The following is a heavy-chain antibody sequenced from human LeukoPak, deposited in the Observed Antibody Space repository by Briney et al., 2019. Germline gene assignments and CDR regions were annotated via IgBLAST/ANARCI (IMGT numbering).Heavy chain of an antibody. J-gene: IGHJ6*03. CDR2: ISYDGSNK. CDR1: GFTFSSYA. V-gene: IGHV3-30*04. CDR3: ARVRYDSWSQYMDV. Sequence: GGSLRLACAASGFTFSSYAMHWVRQAPGKGLEWVAVISYDGSNKYYADSVKGRFTISRDNSKYTLYLQMNSLRAEDTAVYYCARVRYDSWSQYMDVWGKGTTVTVSS. D-gene: IGHD3-3*01.